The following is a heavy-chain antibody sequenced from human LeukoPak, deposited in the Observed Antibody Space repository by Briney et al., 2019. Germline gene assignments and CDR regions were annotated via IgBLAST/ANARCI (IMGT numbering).Heavy chain of an antibody. J-gene: IGHJ4*02. D-gene: IGHD6-19*01. CDR2: IKQDGSEK. V-gene: IGHV3-7*04. Sequence: GSLRLSCAASGFTFGIYWMSWVRQAPGKGLEWVANIKQDGSEKFYVDSVKGRFTLSRDNAKNSLFLQMNSLRAEDTAVYYCARDYYGSGWYGDYWGQGTLVTVSS. CDR1: GFTFGIYW. CDR3: ARDYYGSGWYGDY.